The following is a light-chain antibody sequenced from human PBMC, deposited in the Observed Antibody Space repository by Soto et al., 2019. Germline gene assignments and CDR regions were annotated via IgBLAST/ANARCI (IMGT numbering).Light chain of an antibody. CDR3: QQANSFPLT. J-gene: IGKJ4*01. Sequence: ILLTQSTSSLSASVGDIVTITCLASQGIDSSFAWYQQKPGKAPKLLIYAASSLQSGVPSRFSGSGSGTDFTLTISSLQPEDFATYYCQQANSFPLTFGGGTKVDIK. V-gene: IGKV1-9*01. CDR2: AAS. CDR1: QGIDSS.